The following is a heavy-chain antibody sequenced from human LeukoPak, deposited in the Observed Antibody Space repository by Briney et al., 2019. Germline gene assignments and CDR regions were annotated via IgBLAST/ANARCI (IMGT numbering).Heavy chain of an antibody. V-gene: IGHV3-23*01. J-gene: IGHJ4*02. CDR1: GFTFSSYA. Sequence: PGGSLRLSCAASGFTFSSYAMSWVRQAPGKGLEWVSTISGTGGRTFYADSVKGRFTISRDTPKNTLYLQVSGLRAEDTAVYYCAKTPYYSDSGGYYFHYFDYWGQGTLVIVS. CDR3: AKTPYYSDSGGYYFHYFDY. CDR2: ISGTGGRT. D-gene: IGHD3-22*01.